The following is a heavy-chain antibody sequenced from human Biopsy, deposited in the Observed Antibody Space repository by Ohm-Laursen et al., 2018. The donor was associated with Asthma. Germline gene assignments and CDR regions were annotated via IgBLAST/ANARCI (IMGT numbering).Heavy chain of an antibody. V-gene: IGHV3-11*01. Sequence: LRLSCAASGFTFSDYSMTWIRQAPGKGPEWISYISSSGSSILYADSVKGRFTISRDNAKNSLHLQMNSLRAEDTAIYYCARDIAFGGVHDFWGQGTLVAVSS. D-gene: IGHD3-16*01. CDR1: GFTFSDYS. CDR3: ARDIAFGGVHDF. CDR2: ISSSGSSI. J-gene: IGHJ4*02.